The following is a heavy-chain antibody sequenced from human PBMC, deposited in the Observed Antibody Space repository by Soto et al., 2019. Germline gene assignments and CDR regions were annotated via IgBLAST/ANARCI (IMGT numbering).Heavy chain of an antibody. CDR3: ARDGNYYGSGSYLDY. Sequence: QVQLVESGGGVVQPGRSLGLSCEASGFTFSSYSMHWVRQAPGKGLEWVAVISYDGSKKYYANSVQGRFIISRDNSKNTLYLQLNSLRADDTAVYYCARDGNYYGSGSYLDYWGQGTLVTVSS. CDR2: ISYDGSKK. J-gene: IGHJ4*02. CDR1: GFTFSSYS. D-gene: IGHD3-10*01. V-gene: IGHV3-30-3*01.